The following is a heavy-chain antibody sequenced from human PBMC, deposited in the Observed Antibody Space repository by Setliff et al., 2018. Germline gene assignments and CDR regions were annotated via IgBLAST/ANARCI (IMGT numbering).Heavy chain of an antibody. CDR3: ARGPSPYYDFWSGYYFHYYYYMDV. CDR2: INSDGSST. V-gene: IGHV3-74*01. CDR1: GFTFSNYA. D-gene: IGHD3-3*01. J-gene: IGHJ6*03. Sequence: PGGSLRLSCAVSGFTFSNYAMNWVRQAPGKGLEWVSRINSDGSSTSYADSVKGRFTISRDNAKNTLYLQMNSLRAEDTAVYYCARGPSPYYDFWSGYYFHYYYYMDVWGKGTTVTVSS.